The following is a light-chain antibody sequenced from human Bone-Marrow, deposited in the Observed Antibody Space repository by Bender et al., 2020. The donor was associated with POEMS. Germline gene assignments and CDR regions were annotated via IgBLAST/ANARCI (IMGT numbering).Light chain of an antibody. CDR3: TLYIGPTSDVL. Sequence: QSALTQPASVSGSPGQSITISCTGTSSDVGSYNLVSWYQQHPGKAPKLMIYEVSNRPSGVSNRFSGSKSGNTASLTISGLQAEDEADYYCTLYIGPTSDVLFGGGTTLTVL. CDR1: SSDVGSYNL. V-gene: IGLV2-23*02. J-gene: IGLJ3*02. CDR2: EVS.